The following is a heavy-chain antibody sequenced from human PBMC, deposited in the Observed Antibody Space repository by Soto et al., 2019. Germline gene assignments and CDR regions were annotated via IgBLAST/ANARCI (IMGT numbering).Heavy chain of an antibody. Sequence: PSETLSLTCTVSGGSISSGGYYWSWIRQHPGKGLEWIGYIYYSGSTYYNPSLKSRVTISVDTSKNQFSLKLSSVTAADTAVYYCAIVVVPAAMGFDPWGQGTLVTVSA. J-gene: IGHJ5*02. CDR3: AIVVVPAAMGFDP. D-gene: IGHD2-2*01. CDR2: IYYSGST. V-gene: IGHV4-31*02. CDR1: GGSISSGGYY.